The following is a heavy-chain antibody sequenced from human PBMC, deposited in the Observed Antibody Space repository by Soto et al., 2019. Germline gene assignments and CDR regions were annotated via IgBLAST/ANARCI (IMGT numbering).Heavy chain of an antibody. CDR1: GFTFSSYA. D-gene: IGHD6-6*01. Sequence: EVQLLESGGGLVQPGESLRLSCAASGFTFSSYAMSWVRQAPGKGLEWVSVISGSDDSTYYADSVKGRFTISRDNSKNTPYLQMNSLRAEDTAVYYCAKRSSSSTFDYWGQGPLVTVSS. J-gene: IGHJ4*02. CDR2: ISGSDDST. CDR3: AKRSSSSTFDY. V-gene: IGHV3-23*01.